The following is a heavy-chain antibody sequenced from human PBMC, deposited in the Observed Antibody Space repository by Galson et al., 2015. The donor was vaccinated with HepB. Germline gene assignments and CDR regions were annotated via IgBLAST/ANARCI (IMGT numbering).Heavy chain of an antibody. CDR3: TRSMITFGGVIVGDAFDI. V-gene: IGHV3-49*04. D-gene: IGHD3-16*02. CDR1: GFTFSSYS. J-gene: IGHJ3*02. CDR2: IRSKAYGGTT. Sequence: SLRLSCAASGFTFSSYSMNWVRQAPGKGLEWVGFIRSKAYGGTTEYAASVKGRFTISRDDSKSIAYLQMNSLKTEDTAVYYCTRSMITFGGVIVGDAFDIWGQGTMVTVSS.